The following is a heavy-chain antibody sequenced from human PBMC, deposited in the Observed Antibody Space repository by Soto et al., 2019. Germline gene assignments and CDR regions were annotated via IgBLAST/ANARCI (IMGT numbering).Heavy chain of an antibody. CDR3: ASLETIFGAYDYYYGMDV. CDR1: GFTFSSYW. J-gene: IGHJ6*02. V-gene: IGHV3-7*01. Sequence: EVQLVESGGGLVQPGGSLRLSCAASGFTFSSYWMSWVRQAPGKGLEWVANIKQDGSEKYYVDSVKGRFTISRDNAKNSLYLQMNSLRAEDTAVYYCASLETIFGAYDYYYGMDVWGQGTTVTVSS. D-gene: IGHD3-3*01. CDR2: IKQDGSEK.